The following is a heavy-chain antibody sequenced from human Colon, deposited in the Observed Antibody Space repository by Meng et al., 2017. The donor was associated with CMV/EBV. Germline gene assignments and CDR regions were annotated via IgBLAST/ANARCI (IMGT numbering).Heavy chain of an antibody. D-gene: IGHD4-17*01. V-gene: IGHV2-5*02. J-gene: IGHJ4*02. CDR3: AHRGDGDYVFDF. CDR2: IYWDDDK. CDR1: GFSLTTRGVG. Sequence: QMTLKESGPALVKPTQTLTLTCTFSGFSLTTRGVGVGWIRQPPGKTLEWLALIYWDDDKRYSPSLKNRLTITKDTSKNQVVLTMTNMDPGDTGTYYRAHRGDGDYVFDFWGQGALVTVSS.